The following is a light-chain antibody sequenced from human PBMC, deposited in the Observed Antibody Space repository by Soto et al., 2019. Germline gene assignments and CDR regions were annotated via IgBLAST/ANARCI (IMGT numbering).Light chain of an antibody. V-gene: IGKV3D-15*01. Sequence: EIVMTQSPATLSVSLGERATLSCRASQSISYNLSWYQQKPGQAPRLLIYDASARASGIPARFSGSGSGTEFTLTISSLQSEDLAVYYCQQYNKWPPLTFGGGTKVEIK. CDR3: QQYNKWPPLT. CDR2: DAS. J-gene: IGKJ4*01. CDR1: QSISYN.